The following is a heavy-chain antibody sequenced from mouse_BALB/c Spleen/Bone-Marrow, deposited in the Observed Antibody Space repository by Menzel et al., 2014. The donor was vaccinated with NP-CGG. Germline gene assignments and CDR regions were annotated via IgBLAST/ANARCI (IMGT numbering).Heavy chain of an antibody. Sequence: LQQSGAELVRSGASVKMSCKASGYTFTSHIMHWVKQTPGQGLEWIGYIYPGNDGTNYNQKFKGKATLTADTSSSTAYMQISSLTSEDSAVYFCAREGYYGSSPLAYWGQGTLVTVSA. CDR1: GYTFTSHI. CDR3: AREGYYGSSPLAY. CDR2: IYPGNDGT. D-gene: IGHD1-1*01. V-gene: IGHV1-12*01. J-gene: IGHJ3*01.